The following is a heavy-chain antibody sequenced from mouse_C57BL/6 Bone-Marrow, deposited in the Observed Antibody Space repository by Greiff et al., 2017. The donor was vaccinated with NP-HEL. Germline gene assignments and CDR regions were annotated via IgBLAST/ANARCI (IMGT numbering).Heavy chain of an antibody. D-gene: IGHD2-4*01. J-gene: IGHJ2*01. CDR3: ARGGIYYDYGYYFDY. Sequence: VKLQESGAELARPGASVKLSCKASGYTFTSYGISWVKQRTGQGLEWIGEIYPRSGNTYYNEKFKGKATLTADKSSSTAYMELRSLTSEDSAVYFCARGGIYYDYGYYFDYWGQGTTLTVSS. CDR2: IYPRSGNT. V-gene: IGHV1-81*01. CDR1: GYTFTSYG.